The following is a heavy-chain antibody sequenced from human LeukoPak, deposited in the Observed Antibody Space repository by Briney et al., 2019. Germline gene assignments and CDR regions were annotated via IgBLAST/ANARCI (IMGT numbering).Heavy chain of an antibody. Sequence: SETLSLTCTVSGGSISSSSYYWGWIRQPPGKGLEWIGSIYYSGSTYYNPSLKSRVTISVDTSRNQFSLKLSSVTAADTAVYYWARTSCFYDSSGYCPLFAFDIWGQGTMVTVSS. CDR2: IYYSGST. CDR1: GGSISSSSYY. CDR3: ARTSCFYDSSGYCPLFAFDI. J-gene: IGHJ3*02. D-gene: IGHD3-22*01. V-gene: IGHV4-39*01.